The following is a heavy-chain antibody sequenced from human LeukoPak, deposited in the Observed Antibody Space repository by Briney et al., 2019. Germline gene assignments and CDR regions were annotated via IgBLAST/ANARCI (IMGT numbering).Heavy chain of an antibody. V-gene: IGHV3-23*01. CDR1: GFTFSSSA. J-gene: IGHJ4*02. CDR3: AKAPASGCSGGSCYIFDY. CDR2: ISTVGVYT. D-gene: IGHD2-15*01. Sequence: PGGSLRLSCAASGFTFSSSAMTWVRQAPGKGLEWVSSISTVGVYTSYAGSVKGRFTIYRENSKRTLYLQMNGLGAGDTAIYFCAKAPASGCSGGSCYIFDYWGQGTLVIVSS.